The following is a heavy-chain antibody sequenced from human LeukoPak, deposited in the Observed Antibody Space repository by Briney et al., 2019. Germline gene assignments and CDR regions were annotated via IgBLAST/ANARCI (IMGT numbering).Heavy chain of an antibody. CDR3: AKSRVAVAAPRNWFDP. J-gene: IGHJ5*02. V-gene: IGHV3-23*01. Sequence: GGSLRLSCAASGFTFGSYAMSWVRQAPGKGLEWVSAISASGGSTYYADSVKGRFTFSRDNSKNTLYLQMNSLRVEDTAVYYCAKSRVAVAAPRNWFDPWGQGTLVSVSS. CDR2: ISASGGST. CDR1: GFTFGSYA. D-gene: IGHD6-19*01.